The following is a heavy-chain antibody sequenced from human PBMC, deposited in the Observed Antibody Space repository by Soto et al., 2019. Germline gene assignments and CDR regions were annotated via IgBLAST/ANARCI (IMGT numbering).Heavy chain of an antibody. CDR1: GFTFSSYG. D-gene: IGHD6-13*01. J-gene: IGHJ4*02. CDR3: AKDAGRHSSSWRGYFDY. CDR2: ISYDGSNK. V-gene: IGHV3-30*18. Sequence: GGSLRLSCAASGFTFSSYGMHWVRQAPGKGLEWVAVISYDGSNKYYADSVKGRFTISRDNSKNTLYLQMNSLRAEDTAVYYCAKDAGRHSSSWRGYFDYWGQGTLVTVSS.